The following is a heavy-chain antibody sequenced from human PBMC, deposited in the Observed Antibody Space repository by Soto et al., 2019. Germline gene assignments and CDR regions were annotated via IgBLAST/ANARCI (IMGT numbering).Heavy chain of an antibody. CDR2: INPSGGST. D-gene: IGHD3-9*01. V-gene: IGHV1-46*01. CDR1: GYTLTSYY. Sequence: ASVKVSCKASGYTLTSYYMHWVRQAPGQGLAWMGIINPSGGSTSYAQNYQGRITMTRDTSTTTVYMELSSLRSEDTAVYFCARGDYDVLTGHYPLDYWGQGTLVTVSS. J-gene: IGHJ4*02. CDR3: ARGDYDVLTGHYPLDY.